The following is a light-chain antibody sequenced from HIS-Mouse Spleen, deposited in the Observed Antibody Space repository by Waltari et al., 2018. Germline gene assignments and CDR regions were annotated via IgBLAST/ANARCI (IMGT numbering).Light chain of an antibody. J-gene: IGKJ3*01. CDR2: DAC. CDR3: QQYDNLPFT. V-gene: IGKV1-33*01. Sequence: DIQMTQYPSSLSASVGDRVTITCQASQDISNYLNWYQQKPGKAPKLLIYDACNLETGVPSRFSGSGSGTDFTFTISSLQPEDIATYYCQQYDNLPFTFGPGTKVDIK. CDR1: QDISNY.